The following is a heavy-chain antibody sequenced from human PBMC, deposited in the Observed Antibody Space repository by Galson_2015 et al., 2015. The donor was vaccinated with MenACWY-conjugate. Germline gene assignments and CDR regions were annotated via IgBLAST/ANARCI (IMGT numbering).Heavy chain of an antibody. CDR1: GFPFSSYD. D-gene: IGHD6-19*01. CDR3: GRGTGWIAVTDWFFDL. CDR2: IGTAGDK. V-gene: IGHV3-13*01. Sequence: SLRLSCAGSGFPFSSYDMHWVRQTPGKRLEWVSTIGTAGDKYYPDSVKGRFTISRENAKNSLYLQMNILRGGETAVYYCGRGTGWIAVTDWFFDLWGRGTLVTVSS. J-gene: IGHJ2*01.